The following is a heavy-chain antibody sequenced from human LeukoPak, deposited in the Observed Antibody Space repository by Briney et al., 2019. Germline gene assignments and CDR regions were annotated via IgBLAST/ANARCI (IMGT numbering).Heavy chain of an antibody. D-gene: IGHD3-10*01. V-gene: IGHV4-30-4*01. CDR3: ARLDRDDALDI. J-gene: IGHJ3*02. CDR2: IYYSRST. Sequence: SETLSLTCTVSGGSISSGDYYWSWIRQPPGKDLEWIGYIYYSRSTYYNPSLKSRVTISVDTSKNQFSLKLSSVTAADTAVYYCARLDRDDALDIWGQGTMVTVSS. CDR1: GGSISSGDYY.